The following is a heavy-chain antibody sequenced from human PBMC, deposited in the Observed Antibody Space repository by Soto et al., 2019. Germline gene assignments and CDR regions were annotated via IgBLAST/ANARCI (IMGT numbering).Heavy chain of an antibody. J-gene: IGHJ6*03. CDR1: GFTLSGYA. D-gene: IGHD6-6*01. V-gene: IGHV3-64*01. CDR3: ARRARPDFYYMDV. CDR2: ISSNGVGT. Sequence: EVQLAESGGGLAQPGGSLRLSCAAPGFTLSGYAMDWVRQAPGKGLEYVSGISSNGVGTYYANSVQGRFTISRDKSKNTVYLQMCSLRPEDMAVYYCARRARPDFYYMDVWGKGTTVTVSS.